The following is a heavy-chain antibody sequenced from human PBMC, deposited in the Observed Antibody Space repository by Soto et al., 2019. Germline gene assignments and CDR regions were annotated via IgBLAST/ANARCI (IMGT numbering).Heavy chain of an antibody. D-gene: IGHD3-10*01. CDR3: ARGRKLWLDL. J-gene: IGHJ5*02. CDR2: INHSGST. CDR1: GGSFSGYY. Sequence: PSETLSLTCAVYGGSFSGYYWSWIRQPPGKGLEWIGEINHSGSTDYKPSLKSRVTISVDMSKNQFSLKLSSVTAADMAVYFCARGRKLWLDLWGQGSLVTVSS. V-gene: IGHV4-34*01.